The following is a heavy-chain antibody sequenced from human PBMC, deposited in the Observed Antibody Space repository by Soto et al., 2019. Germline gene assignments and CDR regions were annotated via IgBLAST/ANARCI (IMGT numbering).Heavy chain of an antibody. CDR1: GDSVSSSSVA. D-gene: IGHD2-15*01. J-gene: IGHJ6*02. CDR3: ARSEEDSDYYYYGLDV. CDR2: TYYRSRWYS. Sequence: SQTLSLTCVISGDSVSSSSVAWNWVRQSPSRGLEWLGRTYYRSRWYSDFAVSVRGRIVINADTSKNQFSLQLNSVSPEDTAVYFCARSEEDSDYYYYGLDVWGQGTTVTVSS. V-gene: IGHV6-1*01.